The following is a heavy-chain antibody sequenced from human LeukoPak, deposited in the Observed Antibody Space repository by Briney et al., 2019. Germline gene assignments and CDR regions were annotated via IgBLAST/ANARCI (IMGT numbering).Heavy chain of an antibody. J-gene: IGHJ3*02. V-gene: IGHV3-74*01. CDR3: ARGAFGVYAFDI. CDR1: GFTFSTYW. Sequence: GSLRLSCEASGFTFSTYWMHWVRQAPGKGLVWVSRITPDGTSTTYADSVKGRFTISRDNAKNTLYVQMNSLRAEDTAVYYCARGAFGVYAFDIWGQGTMVTVSS. CDR2: ITPDGTST. D-gene: IGHD3-3*01.